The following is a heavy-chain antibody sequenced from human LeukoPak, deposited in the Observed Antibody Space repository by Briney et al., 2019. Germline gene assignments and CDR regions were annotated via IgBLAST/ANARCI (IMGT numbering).Heavy chain of an antibody. CDR2: ISAYNGDT. CDR3: ARVFYFYDTSGPQYSFDY. V-gene: IGHV1-18*04. D-gene: IGHD3-22*01. Sequence: ASVKLSCKTSGYPFISYGLSWVRQAPGQGLKWMGWISAYNGDTNYAQRLQGRVTMTTDTSTTTAYMELRSLRSDDTAVYYRARVFYFYDTSGPQYSFDYWGQGTLVTVSS. CDR1: GYPFISYG. J-gene: IGHJ4*02.